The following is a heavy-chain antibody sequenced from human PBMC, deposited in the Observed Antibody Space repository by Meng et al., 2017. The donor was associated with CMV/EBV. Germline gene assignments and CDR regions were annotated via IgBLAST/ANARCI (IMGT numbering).Heavy chain of an antibody. CDR2: ISSSGSTI. Sequence: GESLKISCAASGFTFSNSDMNWVRQAPGKGLEWVSYISSSGSTIYYADSVKGRFTISRDNAKNSLYLQMNSLRAEDTAVYYCARVGRTSQTMIVVVPKGSGAFDIWGQGTMVTVSS. D-gene: IGHD3-22*01. CDR1: GFTFSNSD. V-gene: IGHV3-48*04. J-gene: IGHJ3*02. CDR3: ARVGRTSQTMIVVVPKGSGAFDI.